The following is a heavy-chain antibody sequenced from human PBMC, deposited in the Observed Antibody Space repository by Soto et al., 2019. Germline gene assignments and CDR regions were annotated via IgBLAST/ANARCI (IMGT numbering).Heavy chain of an antibody. Sequence: QVQLQESGPGLVKPSQTLSLTCTVSGGSISSGGYFWTWIRQYPGKGLAWIGNIDYSGSTYYNPSLKSRVSISVDTSKNPFSLQLNSVTAADTAVYYCARDLYYYGSGSYYPYNWFDPWGQGTLVTVSS. J-gene: IGHJ5*02. D-gene: IGHD3-10*01. CDR1: GGSISSGGYF. V-gene: IGHV4-31*03. CDR2: IDYSGST. CDR3: ARDLYYYGSGSYYPYNWFDP.